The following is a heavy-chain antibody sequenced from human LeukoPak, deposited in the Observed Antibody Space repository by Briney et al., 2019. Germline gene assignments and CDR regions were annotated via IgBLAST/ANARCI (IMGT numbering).Heavy chain of an antibody. CDR3: ARSGGDYSNYYGDY. J-gene: IGHJ4*02. D-gene: IGHD4-11*01. V-gene: IGHV4-30-4*02. CDR1: GGSISSGDYY. CDR2: IYYSGST. Sequence: KASETLSLTCTVSGGSISSGDYYWSWIRQPPGKGLEWIGYIYYSGSTYYNPSLKSRVTISVDTSTSTVYMELSSLRSEDTAVYYCARSGGDYSNYYGDYWGQGTLVTVSS.